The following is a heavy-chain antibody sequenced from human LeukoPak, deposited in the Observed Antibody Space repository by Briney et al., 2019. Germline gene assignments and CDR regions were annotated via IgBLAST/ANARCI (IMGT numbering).Heavy chain of an antibody. D-gene: IGHD2-15*01. CDR1: GGSFSGYY. J-gene: IGHJ5*02. CDR3: ARGYREGYCSGGSCYFEGWFDP. Sequence: SETLSLTCAVYGGSFSGYYWSWIRQPPGKGLEWIGEINHSGSTNYNPSLKSRVTISVDTSKNQFSLKLSSVTAADTAVYYCARGYREGYCSGGSCYFEGWFDPWGQGTLVTVSS. CDR2: INHSGST. V-gene: IGHV4-34*01.